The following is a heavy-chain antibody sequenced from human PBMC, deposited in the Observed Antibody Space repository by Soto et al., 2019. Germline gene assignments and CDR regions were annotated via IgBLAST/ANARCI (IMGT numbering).Heavy chain of an antibody. Sequence: QITLKESGPTLVKPTQTLTLTGTFSGFSLSIRGVGVGWIRQPPGKALEWLALIYWDDDKRYSPSVKSRLTITKDTSKSQVVLTMTDMDPADTATYYCAHRQRTRQLEFYENWGQGTLVTVSS. D-gene: IGHD1-1*01. CDR2: IYWDDDK. J-gene: IGHJ4*02. CDR3: AHRQRTRQLEFYEN. V-gene: IGHV2-5*02. CDR1: GFSLSIRGVG.